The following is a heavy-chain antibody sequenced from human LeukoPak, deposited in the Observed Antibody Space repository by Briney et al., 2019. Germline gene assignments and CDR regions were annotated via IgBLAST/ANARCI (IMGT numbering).Heavy chain of an antibody. J-gene: IGHJ3*02. CDR3: ARIRGGSSTWTRDAFDI. Sequence: SGPALVKPTQTLTLTCTFSGLSLSTRGMCVSWIRQPPGKALEWLARIDWDDDKYYSTSLKTRLTISKDTSKNQVVLTMTNMDPVDTATYYCARIRGGSSTWTRDAFDIWGQGTMVTVSS. D-gene: IGHD1-26*01. CDR2: IDWDDDK. V-gene: IGHV2-70*11. CDR1: GLSLSTRGMC.